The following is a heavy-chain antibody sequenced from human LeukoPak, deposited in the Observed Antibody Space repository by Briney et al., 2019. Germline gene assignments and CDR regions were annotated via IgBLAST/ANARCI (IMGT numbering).Heavy chain of an antibody. CDR2: ISGSDGST. CDR1: GFTFSSYA. D-gene: IGHD5-12*01. CDR3: AKDRESGYAPYDMDV. J-gene: IGHJ6*02. V-gene: IGHV3-23*01. Sequence: GGSLRLSCAASGFTFSSYAMTWVRQAPGKGLEWVSTISGSDGSTFYADSVMGRFTISRDNSKNTLSLHMNSLRAEDTAIYYCAKDRESGYAPYDMDVWGRGTTVTVSS.